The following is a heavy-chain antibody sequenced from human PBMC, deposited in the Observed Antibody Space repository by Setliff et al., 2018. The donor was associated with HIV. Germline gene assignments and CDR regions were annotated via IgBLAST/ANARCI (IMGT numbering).Heavy chain of an antibody. CDR1: GYSFSNDW. J-gene: IGHJ4*02. CDR3: ARLGFCSGDSCSAFDF. Sequence: GESLKISCKGSGYSFSNDWIAWVRQMPGKGLEWMGIIYPDDSFTRYSPSFQGQVTISVDTSISTAYLQWSSLKASDTAFYYCARLGFCSGDSCSAFDFWGQGTLGTVS. V-gene: IGHV5-51*01. D-gene: IGHD2-15*01. CDR2: IYPDDSFT.